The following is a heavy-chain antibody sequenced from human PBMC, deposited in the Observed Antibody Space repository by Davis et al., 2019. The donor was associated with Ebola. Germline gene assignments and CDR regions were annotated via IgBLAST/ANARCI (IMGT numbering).Heavy chain of an antibody. D-gene: IGHD2-2*02. J-gene: IGHJ4*02. Sequence: PGGSLRLSCAASGFTFSSYAMSWVRQAPGKGLEWVSTISGSGASTYYADSVKGRFTISRDNSKNTLYLQMNSLRAEDTAVYYCAKGTLGLYQLLYDYWGQGTLVTVSS. CDR3: AKGTLGLYQLLYDY. V-gene: IGHV3-23*01. CDR1: GFTFSSYA. CDR2: ISGSGAST.